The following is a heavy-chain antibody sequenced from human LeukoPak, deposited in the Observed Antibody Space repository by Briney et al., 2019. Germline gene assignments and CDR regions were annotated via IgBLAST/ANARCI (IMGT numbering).Heavy chain of an antibody. D-gene: IGHD6-19*01. CDR2: ISVYNGNT. V-gene: IGHV1-18*04. Sequence: AAVKVSCKASGYTFTNYGISWVRQAPAQGLELMGWISVYNGNTNYAQKFHGRVTMTTDTSTSKAYMDLRSLRSDDTAVYYCARDEGGSGWRFDYWGQGTLVTVSS. J-gene: IGHJ4*02. CDR1: GYTFTNYG. CDR3: ARDEGGSGWRFDY.